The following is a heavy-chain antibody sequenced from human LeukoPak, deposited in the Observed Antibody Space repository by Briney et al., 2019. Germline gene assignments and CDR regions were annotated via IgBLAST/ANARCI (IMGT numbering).Heavy chain of an antibody. J-gene: IGHJ6*02. D-gene: IGHD3-10*01. CDR3: ARALQERLWFGAPQLVDYGMDV. V-gene: IGHV3-21*01. Sequence: GGSLRLSCAASGFTFSSYSMNWVRQAPGKGLEWVSSISSSSSYIYYADSVKGRFTISRDNAKNSLYLQMNSLRAEDTAVYYCARALQERLWFGAPQLVDYGMDVWGQGTTVTVSS. CDR1: GFTFSSYS. CDR2: ISSSSSYI.